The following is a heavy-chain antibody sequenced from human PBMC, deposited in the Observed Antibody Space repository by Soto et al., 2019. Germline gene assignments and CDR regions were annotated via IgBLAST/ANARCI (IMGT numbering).Heavy chain of an antibody. D-gene: IGHD3-22*01. CDR1: GFTFSSYW. CDR2: IKQDGSEK. V-gene: IGHV3-7*03. Sequence: GGSLRLSCAASGFTFSSYWMSWVRQAPGKGLEWVANIKQDGSEKYNVDSVKGRFTISRDNDKNSLYLQMNSLKAEDTAVYYCARDRGYYDSSGYWLDYCGQGNLVTVSS. J-gene: IGHJ4*02. CDR3: ARDRGYYDSSGYWLDY.